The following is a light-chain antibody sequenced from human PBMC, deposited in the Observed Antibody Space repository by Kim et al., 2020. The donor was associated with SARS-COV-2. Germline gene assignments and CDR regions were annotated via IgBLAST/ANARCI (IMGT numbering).Light chain of an antibody. CDR1: SSDVGNYNF. CDR2: EVS. J-gene: IGLJ2*01. V-gene: IGLV2-23*02. CDR3: CSYAGSSTVV. Sequence: GQSITISCTGTSSDVGNYNFVSWYQQHPGKAPELMISEVSKRPSGVSNRFSGSKSGNTASLTISALQAEDEADYYCCSYAGSSTVVFGGGTQLTVL.